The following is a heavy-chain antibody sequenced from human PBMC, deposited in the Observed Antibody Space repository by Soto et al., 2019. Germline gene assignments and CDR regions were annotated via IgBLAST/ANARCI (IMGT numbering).Heavy chain of an antibody. D-gene: IGHD1-1*01. CDR3: ATAGATGTTERYYYYYMDV. CDR1: GFTFSSYA. V-gene: IGHV3-23*01. J-gene: IGHJ6*03. Sequence: EVQLLESGGGLVQPGGSLRLSCAASGFTFSSYAMSWVRQAPGKGLEWVSAISGSGGSTYYADSVKGRFTISRDNSKNTLYLQMNSLRAEDTAVYYCATAGATGTTERYYYYYMDVWGKGTTVTVSS. CDR2: ISGSGGST.